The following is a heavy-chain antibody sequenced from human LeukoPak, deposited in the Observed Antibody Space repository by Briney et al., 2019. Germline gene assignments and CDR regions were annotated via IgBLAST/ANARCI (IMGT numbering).Heavy chain of an antibody. Sequence: SVKVSCKASGGTFSSYAISWVRQAPGQGLEWMGGIIPIFGTANYAQKFQGRVTITTDESTSTAYMELSSLRSEDTAVYYCARGFRAAALYYFDYWGQGTLVTVSS. D-gene: IGHD6-13*01. J-gene: IGHJ4*02. CDR1: GGTFSSYA. V-gene: IGHV1-69*05. CDR3: ARGFRAAALYYFDY. CDR2: IIPIFGTA.